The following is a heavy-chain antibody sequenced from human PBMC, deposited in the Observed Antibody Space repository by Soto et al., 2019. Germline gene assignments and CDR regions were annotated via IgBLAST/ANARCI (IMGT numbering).Heavy chain of an antibody. CDR2: INAGNGNT. V-gene: IGHV1-3*01. D-gene: IGHD6-19*01. Sequence: QVQLVQSGAEVKKPGASVKDSCKASGYTFTSYAMHWVLQAPGQRREWMGWINAGNGNTKYSQKFHGRVTITRDTSASTAYMELSSLRSEDKAVYYCARWIAVAGTNWFDPWGQGPLVTFSS. J-gene: IGHJ5*02. CDR3: ARWIAVAGTNWFDP. CDR1: GYTFTSYA.